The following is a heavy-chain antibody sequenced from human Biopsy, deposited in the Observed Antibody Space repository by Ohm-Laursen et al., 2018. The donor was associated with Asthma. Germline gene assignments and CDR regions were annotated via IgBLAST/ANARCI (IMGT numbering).Heavy chain of an antibody. CDR3: ARWGSFGFDY. Sequence: SETLSLTCTVSGGSMSSSSYYWGWIRQPPGKGLEWMGSISYTGSAYHNPSPKSRVTISVDTSKNQFSLNLSSVTAADTAVYYCARWGSFGFDYWGQGTLVTVSS. D-gene: IGHD7-27*01. CDR2: ISYTGSA. CDR1: GGSMSSSSYY. V-gene: IGHV4-39*07. J-gene: IGHJ4*02.